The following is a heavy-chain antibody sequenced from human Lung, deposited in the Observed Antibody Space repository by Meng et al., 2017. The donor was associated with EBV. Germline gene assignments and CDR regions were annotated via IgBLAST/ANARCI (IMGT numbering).Heavy chain of an antibody. CDR1: GYIFTNYD. CDR3: ARYVPNGSFWYFDF. Sequence: QVQLVQSGADPKKPGAAMQVSCKASGYIFTNYDISWVRQAPGQGLEWMGWISVKNGEAKYPQNFQGRVTMTTDTTTSTAYMELRSLTSDDTAVYYCARYVPNGSFWYFDFWGRGTLVTVSS. J-gene: IGHJ2*01. V-gene: IGHV1-18*01. D-gene: IGHD6-13*01. CDR2: ISVKNGEA.